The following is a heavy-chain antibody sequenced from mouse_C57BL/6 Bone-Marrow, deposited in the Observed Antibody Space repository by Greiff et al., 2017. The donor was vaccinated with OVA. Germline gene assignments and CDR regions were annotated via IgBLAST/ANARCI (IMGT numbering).Heavy chain of an antibody. J-gene: IGHJ2*01. CDR1: GFNIKDDY. V-gene: IGHV14-4*01. CDR3: TRCKNV. CDR2: IDPANGDT. Sequence: VQLLQSGAELVRPGDSVKLSCTASGFNIKDDYMHWVQQSPEKGLEWIGWIDPANGDTEYASKFQGKTTITANTSSNTAYRQLSSMTSEDTAVYYLTRCKNVWGQGTTLTVSS.